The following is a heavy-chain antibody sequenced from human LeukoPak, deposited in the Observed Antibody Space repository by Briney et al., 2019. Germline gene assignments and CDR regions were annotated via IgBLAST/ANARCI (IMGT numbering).Heavy chain of an antibody. V-gene: IGHV3-30*03. D-gene: IGHD5-18*01. Sequence: GGSLRLSCAASGFTFSTYAMHWVRQAPGKGLEWVAAMSFDENIKYYADSVKGRFTISRDNSKNTLYLQMNSLRVDDTAVYYCATLYSYGYFDYWGQGTLVTVSS. CDR3: ATLYSYGYFDY. CDR2: MSFDENIK. CDR1: GFTFSTYA. J-gene: IGHJ4*02.